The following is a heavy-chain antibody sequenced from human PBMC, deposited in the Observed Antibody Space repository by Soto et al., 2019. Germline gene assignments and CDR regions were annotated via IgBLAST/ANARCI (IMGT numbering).Heavy chain of an antibody. CDR3: ARYRREAVAGYTLDN. CDR2: VYNSGST. V-gene: IGHV4-59*01. Sequence: AETLSLTCAVSGGSISSNYWTWVRQPPGKGLEWIGYVYNSGSTNYNPSLKSRVTISEDTSKSQFSLKVNSMTAADTAVYYCARYRREAVAGYTLDNWGQGILVTVSS. CDR1: GGSISSNY. J-gene: IGHJ4*02. D-gene: IGHD6-13*01.